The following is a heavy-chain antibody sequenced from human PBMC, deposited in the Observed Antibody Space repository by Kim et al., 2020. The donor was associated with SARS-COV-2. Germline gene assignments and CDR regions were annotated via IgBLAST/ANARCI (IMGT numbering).Heavy chain of an antibody. CDR3: ARVKYSSSWYLIDY. CDR1: GGSISSYY. CDR2: IYTSGST. D-gene: IGHD6-13*01. V-gene: IGHV4-4*07. J-gene: IGHJ4*02. Sequence: SETLSLTCTVSGGSISSYYWSWIRQPAGKGLEWIGRIYTSGSTNYNPSLKSRVTMSVDTSKNQFSLKLSSVTAADTAVYYCARVKYSSSWYLIDYWGQGTLVTVSS.